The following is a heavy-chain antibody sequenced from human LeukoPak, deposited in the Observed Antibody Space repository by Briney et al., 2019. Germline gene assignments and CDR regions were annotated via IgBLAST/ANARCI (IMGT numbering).Heavy chain of an antibody. V-gene: IGHV4-30-4*01. Sequence: PSETLSLTCTVSGGSISSGDYYWSWIRQPPGKGLDWIGYIYYSGSTYYNPSLKSRVTISVDTSKNQFSLKLSSVTAADTAVYYCARYGFAQYYFDYWGQGTPVTVSS. CDR3: ARYGFAQYYFDY. CDR1: GGSISSGDYY. J-gene: IGHJ4*02. CDR2: IYYSGST. D-gene: IGHD4-17*01.